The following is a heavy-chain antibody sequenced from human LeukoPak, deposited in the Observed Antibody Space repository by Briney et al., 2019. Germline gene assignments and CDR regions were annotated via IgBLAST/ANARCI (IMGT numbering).Heavy chain of an antibody. D-gene: IGHD6-19*01. CDR3: ARAASKNGSGWEWDDAFDI. V-gene: IGHV1-8*01. Sequence: ASVKVSCKASGYTFTSYDINWVRQATGQGLEWMGWMNPNSGNTGYAQKFQGRVTMTRNTSISTAYMELSSLRSEDTAVYYCARAASKNGSGWEWDDAFDIWGQGTMVTVSS. J-gene: IGHJ3*02. CDR2: MNPNSGNT. CDR1: GYTFTSYD.